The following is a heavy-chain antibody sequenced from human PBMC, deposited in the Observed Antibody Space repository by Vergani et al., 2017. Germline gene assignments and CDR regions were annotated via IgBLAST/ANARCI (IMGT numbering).Heavy chain of an antibody. V-gene: IGHV3-48*03. Sequence: EVQLVESGGGLVQPGGSLRLSCAASGFTFSSYEMNWVRQAPGKGLEWVSYISSSGSTIYYADSVKGRFTISRDNAKNSLYLQMNSLRAEDTAVYYCARHSSGWYYHLDYWGQGTLVTVSS. J-gene: IGHJ4*02. CDR2: ISSSGSTI. CDR3: ARHSSGWYYHLDY. D-gene: IGHD6-19*01. CDR1: GFTFSSYE.